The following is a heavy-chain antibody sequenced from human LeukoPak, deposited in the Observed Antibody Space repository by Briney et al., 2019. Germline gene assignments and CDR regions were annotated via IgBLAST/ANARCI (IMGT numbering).Heavy chain of an antibody. CDR1: GSTVTGYY. CDR2: INPTSGTT. D-gene: IGHD3-16*01. V-gene: IGHV1-2*02. Sequence: ASVKVSCKGSGSTVTGYYMHWVRQAPGQGLGWMGWINPTSGTTNYAQKFQGRVTVTRDTSISTAYMELSRLESDDTAVYFCARDLMTTPTWDFDYWGQGTLVTVAS. J-gene: IGHJ4*02. CDR3: ARDLMTTPTWDFDY.